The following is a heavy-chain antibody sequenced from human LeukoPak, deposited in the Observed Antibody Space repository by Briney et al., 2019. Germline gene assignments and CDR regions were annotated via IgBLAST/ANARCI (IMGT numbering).Heavy chain of an antibody. CDR1: GYTFTGYY. CDR2: INPNSGGT. J-gene: IGHJ4*02. Sequence: GASVKVSCKASGYTFTGYYMHWVRQAPGQGLEWMGWINPNSGGTNYAQKFQGRVTMTRDTSISTAYMELSRLRSDDTAVYYCARGTGTTGERSSTSHIDYWGQGTLVTVSS. D-gene: IGHD2-2*01. CDR3: ARGTGTTGERSSTSHIDY. V-gene: IGHV1-2*02.